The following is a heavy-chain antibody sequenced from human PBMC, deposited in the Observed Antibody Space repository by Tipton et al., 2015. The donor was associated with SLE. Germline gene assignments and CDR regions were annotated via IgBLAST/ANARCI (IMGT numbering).Heavy chain of an antibody. V-gene: IGHV4-34*01. CDR1: GGSFSGYY. J-gene: IGHJ1*01. CDR2: SHQSGTT. D-gene: IGHD6-19*01. Sequence: TLSLTCAVYGGSFSGYYWSWIRQPPGKGLEWIGESHQSGTTNYHPSFKSRVTISVDTSKNQFSLKLSSVTAADTAVYYCARHGLQWLTPAEYFQYWGQGTLITVSS. CDR3: ARHGLQWLTPAEYFQY.